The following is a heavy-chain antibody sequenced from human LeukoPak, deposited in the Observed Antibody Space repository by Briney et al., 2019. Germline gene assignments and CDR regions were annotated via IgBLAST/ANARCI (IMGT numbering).Heavy chain of an antibody. J-gene: IGHJ4*02. D-gene: IGHD2-8*01. Sequence: PSETLSLTCAVYGGSFSGYYWSWIRQPPGKGLEWIGEINHSGSTNYNPSLKSRVTISVDTSKNQFSLKLSSVTAADTAVYYCARVMHCTNGVCYSADYWGQGTLVTVSS. CDR3: ARVMHCTNGVCYSADY. V-gene: IGHV4-34*01. CDR1: GGSFSGYY. CDR2: INHSGST.